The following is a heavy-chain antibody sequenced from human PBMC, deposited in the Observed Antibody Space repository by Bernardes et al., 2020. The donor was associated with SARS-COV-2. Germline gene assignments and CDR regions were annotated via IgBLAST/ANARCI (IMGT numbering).Heavy chain of an antibody. D-gene: IGHD3-10*01. Sequence: GGSLIRSCAASGFTFRSYAMTWVRQAPGKGLEWVSTISGSGGSTYYADSVKGRFTISRDNSKNTLYLQMNSLRAEDTAVFYCAGYGSGSYKWFDPWGQGTLVTVSS. CDR3: AGYGSGSYKWFDP. V-gene: IGHV3-23*01. CDR1: GFTFRSYA. CDR2: ISGSGGST. J-gene: IGHJ5*02.